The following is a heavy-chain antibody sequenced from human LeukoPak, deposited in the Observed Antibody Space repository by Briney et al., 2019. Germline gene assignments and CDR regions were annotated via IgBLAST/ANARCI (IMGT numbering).Heavy chain of an antibody. CDR3: ASTQTFDY. CDR1: GFTFSNYW. Sequence: GGSLRLSCAASGFTFSNYWMSWVRQAPGKGLEWVANIKQDGSEKYYADSVKGRFTISRDNAKSSLYLQLTSLRVEDTAVYHCASTQTFDYWGQGALVTVPS. CDR2: IKQDGSEK. V-gene: IGHV3-7*05. J-gene: IGHJ4*02.